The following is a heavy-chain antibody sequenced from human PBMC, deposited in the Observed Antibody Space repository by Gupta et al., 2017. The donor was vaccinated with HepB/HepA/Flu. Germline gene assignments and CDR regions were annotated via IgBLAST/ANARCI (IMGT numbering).Heavy chain of an antibody. CDR2: MTSDGSDK. J-gene: IGHJ2*01. Sequence: QVPLVESGGGVVEPGRSLRLSCGGSGFTFSTYGLHWVRQAPGKGLEWVAVMTSDGSDKYYADSVKGRFTISRDNSENTLYMQMNSLRVEDTAVYYCAKDFGLYWYFDLWGRGTLVTVSS. V-gene: IGHV3-30*18. CDR3: AKDFGLYWYFDL. D-gene: IGHD3-3*01. CDR1: GFTFSTYG.